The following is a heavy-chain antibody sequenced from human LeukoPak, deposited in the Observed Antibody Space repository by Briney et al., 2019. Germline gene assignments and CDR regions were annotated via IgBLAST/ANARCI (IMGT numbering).Heavy chain of an antibody. CDR3: ARATAAPSFDY. CDR2: INSDGSNT. CDR1: GFTFSSHW. Sequence: GGSLRLSCAASGFTFSSHWMHWVRQAPGKGLVWVSRINSDGSNTNYADSVKGRFTISRDNAKNTLYLQMNSLRAEDTAVYYCARATAAPSFDYWGQGTLVTVSS. D-gene: IGHD6-13*01. V-gene: IGHV3-74*01. J-gene: IGHJ4*02.